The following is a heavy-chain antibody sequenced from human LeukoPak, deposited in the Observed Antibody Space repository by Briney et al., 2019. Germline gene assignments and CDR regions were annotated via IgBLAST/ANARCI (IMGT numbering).Heavy chain of an antibody. CDR3: ARLTKGEQWLAYYFDY. J-gene: IGHJ4*02. Sequence: SETLSLTCTVSGGSISGFVWSWIRQPPGEGLDYIGFIYDTGTPTNYNPLLKSRVTLSVDTSENQFSLNLNSVTAADTAVYYCARLTKGEQWLAYYFDYWGQGALVTVSS. V-gene: IGHV4-59*08. CDR1: GGSISGFV. CDR2: IYDTGTPT. D-gene: IGHD6-19*01.